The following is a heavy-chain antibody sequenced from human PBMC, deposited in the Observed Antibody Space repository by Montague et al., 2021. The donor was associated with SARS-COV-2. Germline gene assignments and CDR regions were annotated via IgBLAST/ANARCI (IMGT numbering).Heavy chain of an antibody. J-gene: IGHJ6*02. CDR1: GGSISSYY. D-gene: IGHD2-21*02. CDR2: IYYSGST. Sequence: SETLSLTCTVSGGSISSYYWSWIRQPPGKGLEWIGYIYYSGSTNYNPSLKSRVTISVDTSKNQFSLKLSSVTAADTAVYYCARVPYGDVDDVVTARGYYGMDVWGQGTTVTVSS. V-gene: IGHV4-59*13. CDR3: ARVPYGDVDDVVTARGYYGMDV.